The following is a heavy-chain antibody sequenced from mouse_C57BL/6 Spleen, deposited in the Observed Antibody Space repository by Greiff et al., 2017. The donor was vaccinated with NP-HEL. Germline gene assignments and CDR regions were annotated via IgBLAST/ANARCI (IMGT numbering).Heavy chain of an antibody. D-gene: IGHD2-5*01. Sequence: EVQLQQSGPELVKPGASVKIPCKASGYTFTDYNMDWVKQSHGKSLEWIGDINPNNGGTIYNQKFKGKATLTVDKSSSTAYMELRSLTSEDTAVYYCARGGYSNLWYFDVWGTGTTVTVSS. CDR3: ARGGYSNLWYFDV. CDR1: GYTFTDYN. J-gene: IGHJ1*03. V-gene: IGHV1-18*01. CDR2: INPNNGGT.